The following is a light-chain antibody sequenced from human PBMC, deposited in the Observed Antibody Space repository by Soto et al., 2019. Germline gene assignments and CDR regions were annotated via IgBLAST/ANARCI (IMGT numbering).Light chain of an antibody. Sequence: LLTQSPGTLSLSPGDSATLSCRDSQSVTSSFLAWYQQNTGQAPRLLIYGKSSRATGIPARFSGSGSGTDLTLTISRLEPEDFAVYYCQKYGSSPITFGQGTRLEIK. CDR2: GKS. V-gene: IGKV3-20*01. CDR3: QKYGSSPIT. CDR1: QSVTSSF. J-gene: IGKJ5*01.